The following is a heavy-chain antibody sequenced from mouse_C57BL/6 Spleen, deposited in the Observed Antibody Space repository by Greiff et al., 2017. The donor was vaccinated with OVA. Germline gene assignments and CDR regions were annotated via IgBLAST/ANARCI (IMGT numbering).Heavy chain of an antibody. V-gene: IGHV14-2*01. J-gene: IGHJ1*03. CDR2: IDPEDGET. D-gene: IGHD1-1*01. Sequence: VQLQQSGAELVKPGASVKLSCTASGFNIKDYYMHWVKQRTEQGLEWIGRIDPEDGETKYAPKFQGKATITADTSSNTAYLQLSSLSSEDSAVYYCAMEDGSHWYFDVWGTGTTVTVSS. CDR3: AMEDGSHWYFDV. CDR1: GFNIKDYY.